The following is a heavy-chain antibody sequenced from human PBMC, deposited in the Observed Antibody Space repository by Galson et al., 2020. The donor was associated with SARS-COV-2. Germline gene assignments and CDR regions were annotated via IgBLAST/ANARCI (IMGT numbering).Heavy chain of an antibody. CDR3: AGETIRYYFDY. V-gene: IGHV3-74*01. J-gene: IGHJ4*02. Sequence: GGSLRLSCAASGFTFSTYWMHWVRQAPGKGLVWVSRIKSDGSSAIYADSVKGRFTISRDNAKNTLYLQMNSLGAEDTAVYYCAGETIRYYFDYWGQGTLVTVSS. CDR2: IKSDGSSA. CDR1: GFTFSTYW.